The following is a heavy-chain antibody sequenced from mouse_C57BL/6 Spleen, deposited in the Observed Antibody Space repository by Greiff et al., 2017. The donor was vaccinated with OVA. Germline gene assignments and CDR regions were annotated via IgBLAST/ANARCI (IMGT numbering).Heavy chain of an antibody. J-gene: IGHJ4*01. CDR3: ARKTAQATPMDY. V-gene: IGHV2-2*01. Sequence: VKVEESGPGLVQPSQSLSITCTVSGFSLTSYGVHWVRQSPGKGLEWLGVIWSGGSTDYNAAFISRLSISKDNSKSQVFFKMNSLQADDTAIYYCARKTAQATPMDYRGQGTSVTVSS. CDR2: IWSGGST. D-gene: IGHD3-2*02. CDR1: GFSLTSYG.